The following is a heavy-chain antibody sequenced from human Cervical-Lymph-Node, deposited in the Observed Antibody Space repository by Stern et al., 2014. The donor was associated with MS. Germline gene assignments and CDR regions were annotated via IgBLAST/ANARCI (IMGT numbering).Heavy chain of an antibody. CDR1: GYTFTNYY. CDR3: TRAVGGVGRE. V-gene: IGHV1-46*01. Sequence: QMQLVQSGPEVKKPGASVMVSCKASGYTFTNYYIHWVRQAPGQGLEWMGMINPNGSDTGSAQKFQGRLTMTRDTSKTPAYMRRITLTSEDTSMYYCTRAVGGVGREWGQGTLVVVSS. J-gene: IGHJ4*02. CDR2: INPNGSDT. D-gene: IGHD3-16*01.